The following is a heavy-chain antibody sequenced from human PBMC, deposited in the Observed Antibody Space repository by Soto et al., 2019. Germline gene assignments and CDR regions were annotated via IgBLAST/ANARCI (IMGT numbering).Heavy chain of an antibody. D-gene: IGHD3-10*01. CDR1: GFTFSSYD. CDR2: IGTPGDT. J-gene: IGHJ4*02. CDR3: VRARGAQWFGELLF. Sequence: EVQLVESGGGLVQPGGSLRLSCAASGFTFSSYDMHWVRQFTGKSLEWVSAIGTPGDTYYAGSVKGRFTISRENAKNSLYLQMNSRRAGDTAVYYCVRARGAQWFGELLFWGQGILVTVSS. V-gene: IGHV3-13*04.